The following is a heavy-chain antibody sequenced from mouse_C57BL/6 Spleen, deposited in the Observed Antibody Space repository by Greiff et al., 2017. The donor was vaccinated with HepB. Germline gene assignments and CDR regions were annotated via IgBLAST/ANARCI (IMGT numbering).Heavy chain of an antibody. CDR1: GYTFTSYW. D-gene: IGHD1-1*01. CDR3: ARGGYGSSYGYFDY. CDR2: IDPNSGGT. J-gene: IGHJ2*01. V-gene: IGHV1-72*01. Sequence: QVQLKQPGAELVKPGASVKLSCKASGYTFTSYWMHWVKQRPGRGLEWIGRIDPNSGGTKYNEKFKSKATLTVDKPSSTAYMQLSSLTSEDSAVYYCARGGYGSSYGYFDYWGQGTTLTVSS.